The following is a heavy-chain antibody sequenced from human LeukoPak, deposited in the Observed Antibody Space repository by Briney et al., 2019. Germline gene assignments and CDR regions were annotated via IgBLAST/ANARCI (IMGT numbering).Heavy chain of an antibody. D-gene: IGHD1-26*01. CDR1: GFTFDNYA. J-gene: IGHJ4*02. CDR3: ARTTRPLGALDY. Sequence: GGSLRLSCAASGFTFDNYAMNWVRQAPGKGLEWVSGISDRDGNTKYADSVKGQFTISRDNSKNTLYLQMNSLRAEDTAVYYCARTTRPLGALDYWGQGTLVTVSS. V-gene: IGHV3-23*01. CDR2: ISDRDGNT.